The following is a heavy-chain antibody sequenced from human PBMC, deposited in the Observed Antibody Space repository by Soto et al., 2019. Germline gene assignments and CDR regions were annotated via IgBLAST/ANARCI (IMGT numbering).Heavy chain of an antibody. J-gene: IGHJ5*02. CDR3: ARLYNSTRWRNWFDP. Sequence: PGESLKISCQGSGYIFTSYWITWVRQMPGKGLEWMGRINPTDSYTDYSPSFQGHVTMSVDKSINTAYVQWSSLKASDTAIYYCARLYNSTRWRNWFDPWGQGTLVTVSS. CDR1: GYIFTSYW. D-gene: IGHD6-13*01. CDR2: INPTDSYT. V-gene: IGHV5-10-1*01.